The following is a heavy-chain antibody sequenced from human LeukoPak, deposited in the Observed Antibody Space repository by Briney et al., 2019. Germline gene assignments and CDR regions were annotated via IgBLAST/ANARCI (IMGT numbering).Heavy chain of an antibody. CDR2: ISSSSSYI. D-gene: IGHD2-15*01. J-gene: IGHJ6*03. CDR1: GFTFSSYS. Sequence: GGSLRLSCAASGFTFSSYSMNWVRQAPGKGREWVSSISSSSSYIYYADSVKGRFTISRDNAKNSLYLQMNSLRAEDTAVYYCARDKGIVVVVAPYYYYMDVWGKGTTVTVSS. CDR3: ARDKGIVVVVAPYYYYMDV. V-gene: IGHV3-21*01.